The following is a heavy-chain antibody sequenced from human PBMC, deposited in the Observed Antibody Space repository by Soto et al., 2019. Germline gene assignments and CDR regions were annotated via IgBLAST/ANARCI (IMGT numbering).Heavy chain of an antibody. D-gene: IGHD3-10*01. CDR3: ARGTHLYYGSGSYYFDY. CDR1: GFTFSSYA. CDR2: ISYDGSNK. V-gene: IGHV3-30*04. Sequence: GGSLRLSCAASGFTFSSYAMHWVRQAPGKGLEWVAVISYDGSNKYYADSVKGRFTISRDNSKNTRYLQMNSLRAEDTDVYYCARGTHLYYGSGSYYFDYWGQGTLVTVSS. J-gene: IGHJ4*02.